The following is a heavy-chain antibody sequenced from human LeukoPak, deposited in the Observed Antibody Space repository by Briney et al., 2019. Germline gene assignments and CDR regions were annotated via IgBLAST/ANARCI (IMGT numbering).Heavy chain of an antibody. CDR2: INPNSGGT. D-gene: IGHD6-13*01. J-gene: IGHJ4*02. CDR3: ARAYSSCWYGRF. Sequence: ASVKLSCNSSGYTFSGYYMLWVRQAPGQGLEWMGWINPNSGGTNYAQKFQGRVTMTRDTSISTAYMELTSLISDDTAVYYCARAYSSCWYGRFWGQGTLVTVSS. V-gene: IGHV1-2*02. CDR1: GYTFSGYY.